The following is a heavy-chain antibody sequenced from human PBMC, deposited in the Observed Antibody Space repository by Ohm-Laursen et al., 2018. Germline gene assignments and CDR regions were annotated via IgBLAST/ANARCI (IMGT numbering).Heavy chain of an antibody. D-gene: IGHD6-25*01. V-gene: IGHV3-NL1*01. J-gene: IGHJ4*02. CDR1: GFTFSSYG. CDR3: ATAGPYSGDDY. Sequence: GSLRLSCAASGFTFSSYGMHWVRQAPGKGLEWVSVIHSGGNTYYVDSVKGRFTISRDNSKNTLYLQMNSLRDEDTAVYYCATAGPYSGDDYWGQGTLVNVSS. CDR2: IHSGGNT.